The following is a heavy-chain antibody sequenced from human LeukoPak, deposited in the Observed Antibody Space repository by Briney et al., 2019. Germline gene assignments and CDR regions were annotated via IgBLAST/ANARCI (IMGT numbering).Heavy chain of an antibody. J-gene: IGHJ4*02. D-gene: IGHD3/OR15-3a*01. V-gene: IGHV3-21*04. Sequence: NPGGSLRLSCAASGFTLSSYVMNWVRQAPGKGLEWVSSISSSSRDIYYADAVKGRSTISRDNAKNSLHLQMNSLRADDTAVYYCARHLDSPTRRDYWGQGTLVTVSS. CDR2: ISSSSRDI. CDR1: GFTLSSYV. CDR3: ARHLDSPTRRDY.